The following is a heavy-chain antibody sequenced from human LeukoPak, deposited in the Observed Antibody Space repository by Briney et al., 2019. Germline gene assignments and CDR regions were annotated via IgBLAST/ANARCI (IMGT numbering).Heavy chain of an antibody. CDR2: ISHSGST. Sequence: SETLSLTCAVYGGSFSGYYWSWIRQPPGKGLEWIREISHSGSTNYNPSLKSRVTISVDTSKNQFSLKLSSVTAADTAVYYCARGDRSYGYVYWGQGTLVTVSS. V-gene: IGHV4-34*01. CDR1: GGSFSGYY. CDR3: ARGDRSYGYVY. D-gene: IGHD5-18*01. J-gene: IGHJ4*02.